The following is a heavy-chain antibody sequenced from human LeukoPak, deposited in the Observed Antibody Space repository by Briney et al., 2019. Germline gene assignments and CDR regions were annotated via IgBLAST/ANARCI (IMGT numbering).Heavy chain of an antibody. CDR2: IYPGDSDT. CDR3: ARAPAYSGSHYHHAFDI. CDR1: GYSFTSYW. Sequence: KPGESLKISCKGSGYSFTSYWIGWVRQMPGKGLEWMGIIYPGDSDTRYSPSFQGQVTISADKSISTAYLQWSSLKASDTAMYYCARAPAYSGSHYHHAFDIWGQGTMVTVSS. J-gene: IGHJ3*02. V-gene: IGHV5-51*01. D-gene: IGHD1-26*01.